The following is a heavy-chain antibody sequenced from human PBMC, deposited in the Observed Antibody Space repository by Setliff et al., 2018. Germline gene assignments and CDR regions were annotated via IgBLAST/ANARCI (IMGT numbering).Heavy chain of an antibody. D-gene: IGHD2-21*01. J-gene: IGHJ4*02. Sequence: GGSLRLSCAASGFTFSSYWMHWVRQDPGKGLECVANTKTDGSEKYYSDSVEGRFTISRDNINNKLYLHMNSLRAEDTAVYYCARGGGYCGGECYNPPPDSYWGQGTLVTVSS. CDR2: TKTDGSEK. V-gene: IGHV3-7*03. CDR3: ARGGGYCGGECYNPPPDSY. CDR1: GFTFSSYW.